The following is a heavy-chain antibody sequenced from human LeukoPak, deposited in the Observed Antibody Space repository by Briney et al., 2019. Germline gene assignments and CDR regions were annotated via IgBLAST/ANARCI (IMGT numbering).Heavy chain of an antibody. CDR2: IDPEDGET. V-gene: IGHV1-24*01. CDR3: ATGGIYSLLDY. D-gene: IGHD1-26*01. J-gene: IGHJ4*02. Sequence: ASVKVSCKVSGHTLTDLSTHWVRQAPGGGLEWMGPIDPEDGETIYAQKFQGRVTMTEDTATHTAYMELRSLRSEDTAVYYCATGGIYSLLDYWGQGTLVTVSS. CDR1: GHTLTDLS.